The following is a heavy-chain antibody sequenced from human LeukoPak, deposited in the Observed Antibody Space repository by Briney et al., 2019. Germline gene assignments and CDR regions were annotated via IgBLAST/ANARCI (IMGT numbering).Heavy chain of an antibody. CDR2: INHDGSST. D-gene: IGHD3-22*01. Sequence: GGSLRLSCAASGFTFSSYWIHWVRQAPGKGLVWVSRINHDGSSTNYADSVKGRFTISGDNAKNTLHLQMNSLRAEDTAVYYCVRDWGYDSSGYWQKYFDSWGQGTLVTVSS. CDR3: VRDWGYDSSGYWQKYFDS. V-gene: IGHV3-74*01. J-gene: IGHJ4*02. CDR1: GFTFSSYW.